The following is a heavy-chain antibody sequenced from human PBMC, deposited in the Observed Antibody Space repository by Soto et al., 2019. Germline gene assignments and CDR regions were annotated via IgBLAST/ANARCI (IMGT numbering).Heavy chain of an antibody. V-gene: IGHV3-74*01. CDR3: ARGGAMGVDH. J-gene: IGHJ4*02. CDR1: GFFFNDKW. CDR2: IDGHCGTT. D-gene: IGHD3-16*01. Sequence: PGGSLRLSCTASGFFFNDKWMHWVRQAPGKGLVWVARIDGHCGTTNYADSVRGRFAISRDNAKNTVYLHMNTLTDEDTAGYYCARGGAMGVDHWGQGTLVTVSS.